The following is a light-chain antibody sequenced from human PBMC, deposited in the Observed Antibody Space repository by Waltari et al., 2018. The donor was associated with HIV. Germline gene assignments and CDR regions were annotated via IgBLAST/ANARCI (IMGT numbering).Light chain of an antibody. CDR1: SSTIGAGFD. CDR3: QSYDRSLSGYVV. J-gene: IGLJ2*01. V-gene: IGLV1-40*01. CDR2: GNS. Sequence: QSLLTQPPSVSGATGHRVTISCTGSSSTIGAGFDVPWSQQLPGTVPKRLIYGNSNRPSGVPHRFSGSKSGTSDSLAITGLQAEDEADYYCQSYDRSLSGYVVFGGGTKLTVL.